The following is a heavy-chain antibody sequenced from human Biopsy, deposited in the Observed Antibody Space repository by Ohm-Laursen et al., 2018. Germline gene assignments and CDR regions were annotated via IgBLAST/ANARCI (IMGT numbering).Heavy chain of an antibody. J-gene: IGHJ3*02. V-gene: IGHV3-7*01. CDR3: ARDGAGGGAYDI. CDR1: GFTFSRYW. D-gene: IGHD3-16*01. Sequence: SLRLSRAASGFTFSRYWMSWVRQAPGKGLEWVANIKEDGSDNFYVDSVKGRFTVSRDNAKKSLYLQMNSLRAEDTAVYYCARDGAGGGAYDIWGQGTMVTVSS. CDR2: IKEDGSDN.